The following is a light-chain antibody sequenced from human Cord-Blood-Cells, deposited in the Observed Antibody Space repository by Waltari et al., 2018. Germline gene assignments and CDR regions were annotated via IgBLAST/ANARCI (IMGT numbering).Light chain of an antibody. Sequence: SYELTQPPSVTVSPGQPARITCAGDAFPKQYAYGYQQKPGQAPVLVIYKDSERPSGIPERFSGSSSGTTVTLTISGVQAEDEADYYCQSADSSGTYVVFGGGTKLTVL. CDR3: QSADSSGTYVV. J-gene: IGLJ2*01. CDR2: KDS. V-gene: IGLV3-25*03. CDR1: AFPKQY.